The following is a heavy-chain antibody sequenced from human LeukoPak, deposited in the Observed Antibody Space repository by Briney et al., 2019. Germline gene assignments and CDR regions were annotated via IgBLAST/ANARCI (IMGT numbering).Heavy chain of an antibody. CDR3: ARANFLYCSSTTCLFDY. V-gene: IGHV1-2*02. J-gene: IGHJ4*02. D-gene: IGHD2-2*01. CDR2: INPNDGDT. CDR1: GYTFTDYY. Sequence: ASVKVSFKASGYTFTDYYMHWVRQARGQGLEWMGWINPNDGDTNYAQKFQGRVTMTRDTSISTAHMEVSRLRSDDTAVYYCARANFLYCSSTTCLFDYWGQGTLVTVSS.